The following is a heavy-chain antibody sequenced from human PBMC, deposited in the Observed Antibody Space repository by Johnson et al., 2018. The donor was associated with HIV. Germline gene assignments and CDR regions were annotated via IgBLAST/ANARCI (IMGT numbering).Heavy chain of an antibody. D-gene: IGHD3-10*01. J-gene: IGHJ3*02. Sequence: QVQLVESGGGVVQPGGSLRLSCAGSGFTFSSYGMHWVRQAPGKGLEWVSFIRYDGSDKHYADSVKCRFTISRDNSKNTLYLQRNSLRAEDTAVYYCAKGGLWFGEYIYAFDIWGQGTMVTVSS. CDR1: GFTFSSYG. V-gene: IGHV3-30*02. CDR2: IRYDGSDK. CDR3: AKGGLWFGEYIYAFDI.